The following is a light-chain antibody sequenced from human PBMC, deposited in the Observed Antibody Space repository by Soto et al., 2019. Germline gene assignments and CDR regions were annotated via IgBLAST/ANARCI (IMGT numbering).Light chain of an antibody. CDR3: QSYDSSLTGYV. Sequence: QSVLTQPPSVSGAPGQRVTISCTGSSSNIGADYDVYWYQQLPGTAPKLLIYGNTNRPSGVPDRFSGSKSGTSASLAITGRQAEDDADYYCQSYDSSLTGYVFGTGTKLTVL. CDR1: SSNIGADYD. V-gene: IGLV1-40*01. J-gene: IGLJ1*01. CDR2: GNT.